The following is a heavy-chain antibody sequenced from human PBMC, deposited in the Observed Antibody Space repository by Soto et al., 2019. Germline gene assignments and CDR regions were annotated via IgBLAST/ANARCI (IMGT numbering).Heavy chain of an antibody. Sequence: EVQLVESGGGLVQPGGSLRLSCSASGFTFRNYWMYWVRQAPGQGLEWVSRINSDGSVSSYADSVKGRLTISRDNVKNSLYLLMDRLRAEDTAVYYCARGDCFGGSCYSLAGSFYYYMDAWGKGTTVTVFS. CDR2: INSDGSVS. V-gene: IGHV3-74*02. J-gene: IGHJ6*03. D-gene: IGHD2-15*01. CDR3: ARGDCFGGSCYSLAGSFYYYMDA. CDR1: GFTFRNYW.